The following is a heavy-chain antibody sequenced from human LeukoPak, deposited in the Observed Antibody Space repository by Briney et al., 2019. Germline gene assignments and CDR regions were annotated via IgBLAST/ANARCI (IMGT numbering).Heavy chain of an antibody. J-gene: IGHJ4*02. CDR1: GYTFTSYY. CDR2: INPSGGST. Sequence: ASVKVSCKASGYTFTSYYMHWVRQAPGQGLEWMGIINPSGGSTSYAQKFQGRVTMTRDTSTSTVYMELSSLRSEDTAVYYCARFAVHRRLLVTGQFGLDYWGQGTLVTVSS. V-gene: IGHV1-46*01. D-gene: IGHD3-16*01. CDR3: ARFAVHRRLLVTGQFGLDY.